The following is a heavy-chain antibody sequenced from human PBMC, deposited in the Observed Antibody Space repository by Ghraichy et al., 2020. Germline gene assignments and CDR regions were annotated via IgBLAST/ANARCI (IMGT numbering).Heavy chain of an antibody. CDR2: FSQKKNT. J-gene: IGHJ4*01. CDR3: ARGSYYDFCSAIAPYFDY. D-gene: IGHD3-3*01. Sequence: WYGVFSQKKNTNYNPSLKSRVTISVDTSKNQFSLKLSSVTAADTAVYYCARGSYYDFCSAIAPYFDY. V-gene: IGHV4-34*01.